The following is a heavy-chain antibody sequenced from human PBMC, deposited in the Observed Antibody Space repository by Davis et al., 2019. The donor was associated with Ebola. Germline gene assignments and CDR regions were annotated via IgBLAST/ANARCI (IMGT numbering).Heavy chain of an antibody. CDR3: ARCSGVVVVPAAIYYYYGMDV. CDR1: GGSFSGYY. CDR2: IYHSGST. V-gene: IGHV4-34*01. J-gene: IGHJ6*02. D-gene: IGHD2-2*01. Sequence: MPSETLSLTCAVYGGSFSGYYWSWIRQPPGKGLEWIGEIYHSGSTNYNPSLKSRVTISVDTSKNQFSLKLSSVTAADTAVYYCARCSGVVVVPAAIYYYYGMDVWGQGTTVTVSS.